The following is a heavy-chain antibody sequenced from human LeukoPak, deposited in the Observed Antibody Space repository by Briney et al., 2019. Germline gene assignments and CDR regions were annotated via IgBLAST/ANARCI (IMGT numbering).Heavy chain of an antibody. J-gene: IGHJ4*02. CDR3: ARVNLGGGAQIDY. D-gene: IGHD3-16*01. V-gene: IGHV4-59*01. CDR1: GSSISNYY. Sequence: SETLSLTCAVSGSSISNYYWTWIRQPPGKELEWIGNIFSSGSTNYNPFLKSRVIISIDTSRNHFSLRLSSVTAADTAVYYCARVNLGGGAQIDYWGQGTLVTASS. CDR2: IFSSGST.